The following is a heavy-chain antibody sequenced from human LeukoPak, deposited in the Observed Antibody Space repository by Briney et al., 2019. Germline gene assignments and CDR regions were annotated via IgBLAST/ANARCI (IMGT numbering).Heavy chain of an antibody. D-gene: IGHD3-10*01. CDR3: ARTSYYYGSGSQGVFDY. CDR2: IWYDGSNK. J-gene: IGHJ4*02. V-gene: IGHV3-33*01. CDR1: GFTFSSYG. Sequence: GGSLRLSCAASGFTFSSYGMHWVRQAPGKGLEWVAVIWYDGSNKYYADSVKGRFTISRDNSKNTLYLQMNSLRAEDTAVYYCARTSYYYGSGSQGVFDYWGQGTLVTVSS.